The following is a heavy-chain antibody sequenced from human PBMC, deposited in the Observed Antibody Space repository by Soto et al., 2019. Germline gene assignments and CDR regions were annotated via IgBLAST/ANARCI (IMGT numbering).Heavy chain of an antibody. Sequence: PSETLALPCTVSDISVSTSDYYWGWVRQPPGKGLDWIGTIYYSGSTFYNPSLRSRLTLSVDTSKNQFSLRLNSVTAADTAVYFCAGFVVPASGNSDFDHWGQGTLVTVSS. CDR2: IYYSGST. D-gene: IGHD5-18*01. CDR3: AGFVVPASGNSDFDH. J-gene: IGHJ4*02. CDR1: DISVSTSDYY. V-gene: IGHV4-39*01.